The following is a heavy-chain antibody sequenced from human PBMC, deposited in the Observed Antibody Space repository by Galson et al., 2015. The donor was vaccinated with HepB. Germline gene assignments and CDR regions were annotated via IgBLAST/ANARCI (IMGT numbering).Heavy chain of an antibody. V-gene: IGHV3-33*01. CDR3: ARDCTNGVCSVDGMDV. CDR2: IWNDGSNK. J-gene: IGHJ6*02. Sequence: SLRLSCAASGFTFSSKGMHWVRQAPGKGLEWVAVIWNDGSNKYYGDSVKGRFTISRDNSKNTLYLQMYSQRAEDTAVYYCARDCTNGVCSVDGMDVWGQGTTVTVSS. D-gene: IGHD2-8*01. CDR1: GFTFSSKG.